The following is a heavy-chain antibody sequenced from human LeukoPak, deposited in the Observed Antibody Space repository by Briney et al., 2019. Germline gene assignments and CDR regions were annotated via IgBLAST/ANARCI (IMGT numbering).Heavy chain of an antibody. J-gene: IGHJ4*02. CDR3: ASYCSGGSCYGSGDY. Sequence: PGRSLRLSCAASGFTFDDYAMHWVRQAPGKGLEWVSGISWNSGSIGYADSVKGRFTISRENAKNSLYLQMNSLRAEDTALYYCASYCSGGSCYGSGDYWGQGTLVTVSS. CDR2: ISWNSGSI. D-gene: IGHD2-15*01. V-gene: IGHV3-9*01. CDR1: GFTFDDYA.